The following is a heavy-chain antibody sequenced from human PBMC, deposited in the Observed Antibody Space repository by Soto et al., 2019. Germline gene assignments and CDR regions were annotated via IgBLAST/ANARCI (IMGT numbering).Heavy chain of an antibody. Sequence: GGSLRLSCAASGFTFGNFGMHWIRQAPGKGLEWVTLIHYNGGNKYYADSVKGRFTISRDNSKNTLYLQMDSLRAEDTAAYYCARGGGYGESFDPWGQGTLVTVSS. CDR1: GFTFGNFG. CDR3: ARGGGYGESFDP. D-gene: IGHD4-17*01. CDR2: IHYNGGNK. J-gene: IGHJ5*02. V-gene: IGHV3-30*02.